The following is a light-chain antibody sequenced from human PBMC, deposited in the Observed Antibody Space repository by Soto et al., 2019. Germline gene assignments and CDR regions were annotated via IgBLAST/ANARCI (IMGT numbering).Light chain of an antibody. V-gene: IGLV1-51*01. J-gene: IGLJ3*02. CDR2: DKN. Sequence: QSVLTQPPSVSASPGQKVIISCSGTSSNIGRNYVSWYQQLQGTAATLLIYDKNERPSGIPDRFSASTSCTSATLRITGRQTGDEADDYCGAWDQSMDVVLFGGGTKLTVL. CDR3: GAWDQSMDVVL. CDR1: SSNIGRNY.